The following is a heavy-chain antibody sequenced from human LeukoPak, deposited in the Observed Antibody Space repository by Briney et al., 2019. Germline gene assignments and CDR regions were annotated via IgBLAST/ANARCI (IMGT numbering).Heavy chain of an antibody. D-gene: IGHD3-10*01. CDR3: ANYASGTYRFDP. V-gene: IGHV4-31*03. J-gene: IGHJ5*02. CDR2: IYYNGHT. Sequence: SQTLSLTCTVSVGSMSSGCYCWSWIRLLPGKGLEWIGYIYYNGHTYYNPSLKSRVVISVDTSKNQFSLKLSSVTAADTAVYYCANYASGTYRFDPWGQGTLVTVSS. CDR1: VGSMSSGCYC.